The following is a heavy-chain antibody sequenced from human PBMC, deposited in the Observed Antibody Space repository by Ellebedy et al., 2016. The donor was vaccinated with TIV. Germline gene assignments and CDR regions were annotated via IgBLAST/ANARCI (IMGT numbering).Heavy chain of an antibody. CDR2: IYPGDSDT. J-gene: IGHJ4*02. Sequence: GESLKISCKGSGYSFTSYWIGWVRQMPGKGLKWMGIIYPGDSDTRYSPSFQGQVTISADKSISTAYLQWSSLKASDTAMYYCARQRYYYDSSGYYYSDYWGQGTLVTVSS. V-gene: IGHV5-51*01. CDR3: ARQRYYYDSSGYYYSDY. D-gene: IGHD3-22*01. CDR1: GYSFTSYW.